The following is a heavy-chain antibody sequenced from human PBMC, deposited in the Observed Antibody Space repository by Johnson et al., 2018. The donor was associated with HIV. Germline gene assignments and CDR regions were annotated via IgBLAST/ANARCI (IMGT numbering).Heavy chain of an antibody. CDR2: ISSRGSTI. V-gene: IGHV3-11*04. Sequence: QVQLVESGGGLVKPGGSLRLSCVASGFTFSDYYMTWISQTPRKGLEWVSYISSRGSTIYYADSVKGRLTISRDNARNSLFLQMNSLRAEDTAVYYCARIPGSGWEHDAFDIWGQGTLVTVAS. CDR1: GFTFSDYY. CDR3: ARIPGSGWEHDAFDI. J-gene: IGHJ3*02. D-gene: IGHD6-19*01.